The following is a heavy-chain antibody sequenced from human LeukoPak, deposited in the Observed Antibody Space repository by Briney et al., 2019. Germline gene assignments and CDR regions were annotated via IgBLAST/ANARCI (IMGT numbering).Heavy chain of an antibody. CDR3: ARWWSDILTGYYRVNWFDP. J-gene: IGHJ5*02. Sequence: GESLKISCKGSGYSFSTYWIAWVRQMPGKGLEWMGIIYPGDSDTRYSPSFKGHVTISADKSIRTAYLQWTSLKPSDTAMNSCARWWSDILTGYYRVNWFDPWGQGTLVTVSS. CDR2: IYPGDSDT. CDR1: GYSFSTYW. D-gene: IGHD3-9*01. V-gene: IGHV5-51*01.